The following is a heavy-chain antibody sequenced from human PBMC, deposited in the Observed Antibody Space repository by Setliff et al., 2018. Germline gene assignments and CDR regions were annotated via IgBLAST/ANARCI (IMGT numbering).Heavy chain of an antibody. CDR3: ASNALPHYDYSNYEGLYGYYYYMDV. V-gene: IGHV4-61*09. CDR2: IYTSGST. J-gene: IGHJ6*03. D-gene: IGHD4-4*01. CDR1: GYSISSAYY. Sequence: PSETLSLTCAVSGYSISSAYYWGWIRQPAGKGLEWIGHIYTSGSTNYNPSLKSRVTISVDTSKNQFSLKLSSVTAADTAVYYCASNALPHYDYSNYEGLYGYYYYMDVWGKGTTVTVSS.